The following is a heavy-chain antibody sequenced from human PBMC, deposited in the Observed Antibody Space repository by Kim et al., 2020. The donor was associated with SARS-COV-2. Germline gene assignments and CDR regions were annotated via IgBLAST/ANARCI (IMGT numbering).Heavy chain of an antibody. CDR2: GGEK. V-gene: IGHV3-7*01. CDR3: ARNRGLDV. Sequence: GGEKNYVDSVKGRFTSSRDSAKNSLYLQMNSLRAEDTAVYYCARNRGLDVWGQGTTVTVSS. J-gene: IGHJ6*02.